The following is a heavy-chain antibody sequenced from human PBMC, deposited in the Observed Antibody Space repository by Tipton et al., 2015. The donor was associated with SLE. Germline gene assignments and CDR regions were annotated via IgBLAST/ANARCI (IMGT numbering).Heavy chain of an antibody. J-gene: IGHJ6*03. CDR2: IYYSGST. CDR1: GGSISSSSYY. D-gene: IGHD6-13*01. Sequence: TLSLTCTVSGGSISSSSYYWGWIRQPPGKGLEWIGSIYYSGSTYYNPSLKSRVTISVDTSKNQFSLKLSSVTAADTAVYYCARGGGYSYYYYYMDVWGKGTTVTVSS. CDR3: ARGGGYSYYYYYMDV. V-gene: IGHV4-39*07.